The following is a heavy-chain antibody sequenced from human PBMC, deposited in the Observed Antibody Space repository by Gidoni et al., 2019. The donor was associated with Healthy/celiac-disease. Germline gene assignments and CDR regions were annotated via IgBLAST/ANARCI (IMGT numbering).Heavy chain of an antibody. CDR1: GGSISSYS. CDR3: ARDAGCSGGSCYLGGWFDP. J-gene: IGHJ5*02. V-gene: IGHV4-4*07. Sequence: QVQLQESGPGLVKPSETLSLTCTVSGGSISSYSWSWIRQPAGKGLEWIGRIYTSGSTNYNPSLKSRVTMSVDTSKNQFSLKLSSVTAADTAVYYCARDAGCSGGSCYLGGWFDPWGQGTLVTVSS. D-gene: IGHD2-15*01. CDR2: IYTSGST.